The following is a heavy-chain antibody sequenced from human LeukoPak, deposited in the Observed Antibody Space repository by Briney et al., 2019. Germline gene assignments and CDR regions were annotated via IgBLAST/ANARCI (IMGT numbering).Heavy chain of an antibody. V-gene: IGHV1-8*03. CDR2: MNPNSGNT. CDR1: GYTFTNYD. J-gene: IGHJ4*02. D-gene: IGHD6-13*01. CDR3: AKDLRDDPYSSSWYGPDS. Sequence: ASVKVSCKASGYTFTNYDINWVRQATGQGLEWMGWMNPNSGNTGYAQKFQGRVTITRNTSISTAYMELSSLRAEDTALYYCAKDLRDDPYSSSWYGPDSWGQGTLVTVSS.